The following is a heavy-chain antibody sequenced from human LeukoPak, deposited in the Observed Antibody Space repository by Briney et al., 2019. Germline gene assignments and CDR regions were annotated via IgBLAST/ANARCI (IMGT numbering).Heavy chain of an antibody. CDR1: RFIFRNYA. V-gene: IGHV3-23*01. CDR2: ISGTADSK. J-gene: IGHJ3*02. CDR3: AKADATIGGAFDT. Sequence: GGPLRLSCAASRFIFRNYAMSWLPQAPGRALEWLSIISGTADSKYYADPVKGRFTISRDNPRSTLYLEMNILRAEDTAVYYCAKADATIGGAFDTWGQGTMVIVSS. D-gene: IGHD3-16*01.